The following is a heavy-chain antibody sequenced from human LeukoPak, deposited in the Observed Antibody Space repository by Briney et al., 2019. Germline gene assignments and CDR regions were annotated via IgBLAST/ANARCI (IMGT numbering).Heavy chain of an antibody. J-gene: IGHJ4*02. V-gene: IGHV3-74*01. CDR1: GFTFSTYW. D-gene: IGHD1-1*01. CDR3: GRINEADSD. CDR2: INSDGTAT. Sequence: GGSLRLSCTVSGFTFSTYWMHWVRQAPGKGLVWVSRINSDGTATHYADSVQGRFIISRDNAKNTLYLQMNSLSVEDTAVYYCGRINEADSDWGQGALVTVSS.